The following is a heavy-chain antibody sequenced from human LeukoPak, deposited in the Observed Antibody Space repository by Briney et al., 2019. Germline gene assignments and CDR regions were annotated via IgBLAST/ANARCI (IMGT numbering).Heavy chain of an antibody. D-gene: IGHD3-22*01. J-gene: IGHJ5*02. CDR2: IYYSGST. V-gene: IGHV4-59*01. CDR1: SGSISSYY. Sequence: SETLSLTCTVSSGSISSYYWSWIRQPPGKGLEWIGYIYYSGSTNYNPSLKSRVTISVDTSKNQFSLKLSSVTAADTAVYYCARSLDSSGYYYWNWFDPWGQGTLVTVSS. CDR3: ARSLDSSGYYYWNWFDP.